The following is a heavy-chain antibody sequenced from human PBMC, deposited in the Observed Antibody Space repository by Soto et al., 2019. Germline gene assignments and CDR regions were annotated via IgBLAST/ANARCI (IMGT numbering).Heavy chain of an antibody. CDR1: GYTFTSYA. CDR2: INAGNGNT. Sequence: QVQLVQSGAEVKKPGASVKVSCKASGYTFTSYAMHWVRQAPGQRLEWMGWINAGNGNTKYSQKFQGXXTXTXXTSASTAYMELSSLRSEDTAVYYCARGLPSRAFDIWGQGTMVTVSS. J-gene: IGHJ3*02. V-gene: IGHV1-3*01. CDR3: ARGLPSRAFDI.